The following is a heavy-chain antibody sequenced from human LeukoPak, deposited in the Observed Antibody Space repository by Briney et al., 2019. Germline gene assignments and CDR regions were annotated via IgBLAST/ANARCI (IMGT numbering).Heavy chain of an antibody. J-gene: IGHJ4*02. Sequence: PSETLSLTCTVSGGSISSSSYYWGWIRQPPGKGLEWIGSIYYSGSTYYNPSLKSRVTISVDTSKNQFSLKLSSVTAADTAVYYCARHDVGGSYSHFDYWGQRTLVTVSS. CDR2: IYYSGST. CDR1: GGSISSSSYY. V-gene: IGHV4-39*01. CDR3: ARHDVGGSYSHFDY. D-gene: IGHD1-26*01.